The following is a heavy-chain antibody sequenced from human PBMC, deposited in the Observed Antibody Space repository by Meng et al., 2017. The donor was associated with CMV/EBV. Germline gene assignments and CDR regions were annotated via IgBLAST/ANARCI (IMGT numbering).Heavy chain of an antibody. CDR1: GFTFSSYA. D-gene: IGHD2-15*01. V-gene: IGHV3-23*01. J-gene: IGHJ4*02. Sequence: GEALKISCAASGFTFSSYAMSWVRQAPGKGLEWVSAISGRGGSTYYAASVKGRFTISRDNSKNPLYLQMNSLRAEDTAVYYCANSARSSHNPDFDYWGQGTLVTVSS. CDR3: ANSARSSHNPDFDY. CDR2: ISGRGGST.